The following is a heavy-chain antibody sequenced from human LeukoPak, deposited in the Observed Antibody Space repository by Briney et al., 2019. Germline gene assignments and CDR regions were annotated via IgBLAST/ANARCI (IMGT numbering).Heavy chain of an antibody. CDR2: IHHSGSI. CDR1: GYSISSGDF. CDR3: ARGRVYGSGSYPFDY. J-gene: IGHJ4*02. V-gene: IGHV4-38-2*02. D-gene: IGHD3-10*01. Sequence: SETLSLTCTVSGYSISSGDFWGWIRQPPGKGLEWIGSIHHSGSIYYNPSLKSRVTISVDTSKNQFSLKLSSVTAADTAVYYCARGRVYGSGSYPFDYWGQGTLVTVSS.